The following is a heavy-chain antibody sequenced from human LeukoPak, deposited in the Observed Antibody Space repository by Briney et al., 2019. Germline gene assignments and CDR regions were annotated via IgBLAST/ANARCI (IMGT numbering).Heavy chain of an antibody. CDR2: IIPIFGTA. CDR3: ARDFGYYDSSGYSTPFGYIDY. J-gene: IGHJ4*02. D-gene: IGHD3-22*01. CDR1: GGTFSSYA. Sequence: GASVKVSCKASGGTFSSYAISWVRQAPGQGLEWMGGIIPIFGTANYAQKFQGRVTITADESTSTAYMELSSLRSEDTAVYYCARDFGYYDSSGYSTPFGYIDYWGQGTLVTVSS. V-gene: IGHV1-69*13.